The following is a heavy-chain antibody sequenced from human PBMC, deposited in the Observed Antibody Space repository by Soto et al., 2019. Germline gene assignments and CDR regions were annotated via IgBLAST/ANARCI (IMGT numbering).Heavy chain of an antibody. CDR1: GFTFSSYW. CDR2: IKQDGSEK. V-gene: IGHV3-7*01. D-gene: IGHD3-3*01. J-gene: IGHJ6*02. CDR3: AREGDSYYDFWSGYYKRDYYYYGMDV. Sequence: GGSLRLSCAASGFTFSSYWMIWVRQAPGKGLEWVANIKQDGSEKYYVDSVEGRFTISRDNAKNSLYLQMNSLRAEDTAVYYCAREGDSYYDFWSGYYKRDYYYYGMDVWGQGTTVTVSS.